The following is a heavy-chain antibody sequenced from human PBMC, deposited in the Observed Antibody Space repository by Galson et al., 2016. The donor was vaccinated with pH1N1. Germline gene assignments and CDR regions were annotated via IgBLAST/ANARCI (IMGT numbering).Heavy chain of an antibody. CDR1: GYIFSTYY. Sequence: SVKVSCKASGYIFSTYYIHWVRQAPGQGLVWMGCINPNSGGTNYAQNFQDRVTMTWDTSITTAYMELSRLRSDDTAMFYCARARDWYFDVWGRGTLVSVSS. V-gene: IGHV1-2*02. J-gene: IGHJ2*01. CDR2: INPNSGGT. CDR3: ARARDWYFDV.